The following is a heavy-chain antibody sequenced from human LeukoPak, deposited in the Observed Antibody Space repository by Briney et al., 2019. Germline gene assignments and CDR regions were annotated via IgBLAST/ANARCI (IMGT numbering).Heavy chain of an antibody. D-gene: IGHD3-9*01. J-gene: IGHJ4*02. CDR2: INSDGSST. CDR3: ARDFLTGYFDY. Sequence: TGGSLRLSCAASGFAFSSYWMHWVRQAPGKGLVWVSRINSDGSSTTYADSVKGRFTISRDNAKNTLYLQMNSLRAEDTAVYYCARDFLTGYFDYWGQGTLVTVSS. CDR1: GFAFSSYW. V-gene: IGHV3-74*01.